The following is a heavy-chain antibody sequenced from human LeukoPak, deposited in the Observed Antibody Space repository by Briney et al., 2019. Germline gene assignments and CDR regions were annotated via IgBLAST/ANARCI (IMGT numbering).Heavy chain of an antibody. CDR1: GFTFSSYW. V-gene: IGHV3-7*01. CDR3: ARDYNDYGYYVGYYYMDV. Sequence: GGSLRLSCAASGFTFSSYWMSWVRQAPGKGLEWVANIKQDGSEKYYVDSVKGRFTISRDNAKNSLYLQMNSLRAEDTAVYYCARDYNDYGYYVGYYYMDVWGKGTTVTISS. D-gene: IGHD4-17*01. CDR2: IKQDGSEK. J-gene: IGHJ6*03.